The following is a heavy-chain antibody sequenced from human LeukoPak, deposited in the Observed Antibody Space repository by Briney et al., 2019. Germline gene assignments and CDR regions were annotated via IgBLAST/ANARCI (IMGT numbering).Heavy chain of an antibody. J-gene: IGHJ4*02. D-gene: IGHD2-8*01. Sequence: ASVKVSCKASGYTFTSYGISWVRQAPGQGLEWMGWISAYNGNTNYAQKLQGRVTMTTDTSTSTAYMELRSLRFDDTAVYYCARSAIVLMVYAGDYWGQGTLVTVSS. V-gene: IGHV1-18*01. CDR1: GYTFTSYG. CDR3: ARSAIVLMVYAGDY. CDR2: ISAYNGNT.